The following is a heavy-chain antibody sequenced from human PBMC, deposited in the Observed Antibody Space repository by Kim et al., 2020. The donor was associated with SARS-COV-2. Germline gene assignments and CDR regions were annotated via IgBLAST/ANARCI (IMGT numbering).Heavy chain of an antibody. J-gene: IGHJ4*02. Sequence: SETLSLTCTVSGGSISSYFWSWIRQPPGKGLEWIGYSYYSGSTNYNPSLKSRITISVDTSKNQFSLKLSSVTAADTDVYYCAGHASALGYFDYWGQGTLVTVSS. CDR2: SYYSGST. V-gene: IGHV4-59*08. CDR3: AGHASALGYFDY. D-gene: IGHD3-16*01. CDR1: GGSISSYF.